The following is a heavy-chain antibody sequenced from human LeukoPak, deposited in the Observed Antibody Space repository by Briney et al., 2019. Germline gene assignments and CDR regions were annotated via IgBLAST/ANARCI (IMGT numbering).Heavy chain of an antibody. V-gene: IGHV1-24*01. CDR2: FDPEDGET. CDR3: ATTARSGGAFDI. J-gene: IGHJ3*02. D-gene: IGHD3-10*01. CDR1: GYTLTELS. Sequence: ASVKVSCKVSGYTLTELSMHWVRQAPGKGLEWMGGFDPEDGETIYAQKFQGRVTMTEETSTDTAYMELSSLRSEDTAVYYCATTARSGGAFDIWGQGTMVTVSS.